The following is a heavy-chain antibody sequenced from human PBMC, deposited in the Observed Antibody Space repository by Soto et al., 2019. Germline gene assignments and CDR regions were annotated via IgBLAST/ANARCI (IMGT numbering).Heavy chain of an antibody. D-gene: IGHD1-26*01. J-gene: IGHJ6*02. CDR2: IIPIFGTA. V-gene: IGHV1-69*12. CDR3: ARVTVSGSYAYDYGMEV. Sequence: QVQLVQSGAEVKKPGSSVKVSCKASGGTSNSYALSWVRQAPGPGLEWMGGIIPIFGTADYAQKFQGRDTITADESTRTAYMELSSLRSEDTAVYYCARVTVSGSYAYDYGMEVWCQGTTVTVS. CDR1: GGTSNSYA.